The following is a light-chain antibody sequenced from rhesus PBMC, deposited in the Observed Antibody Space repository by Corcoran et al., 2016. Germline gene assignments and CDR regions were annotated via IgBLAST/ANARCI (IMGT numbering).Light chain of an antibody. Sequence: DIQMTQSPSSLSASVGDTVTITCRASQSFSSSLAWYQQKPGKAPKILIYSASSLESGVPSRFSGSKAGTEFTLTIRSLQPEDIASYYCQQYYSYPYSFGQWTKVEIK. CDR3: QQYYSYPYS. CDR1: QSFSSS. CDR2: SAS. V-gene: IGKV1-46*01. J-gene: IGKJ2*01.